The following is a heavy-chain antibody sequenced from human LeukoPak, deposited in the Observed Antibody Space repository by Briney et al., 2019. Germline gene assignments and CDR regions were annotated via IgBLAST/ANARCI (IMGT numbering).Heavy chain of an antibody. Sequence: SSETLSLTCTVSGASVSSNSHYWSWLRQPPGQGLEWIGYVYYSGSTNYSPSLTSRLTISVDTSKNQFSLKLSSVTAADTAVYYCARMEAWVGFTTGPRGFDYWGQGTLVTVSS. CDR3: ARMEAWVGFTTGPRGFDY. V-gene: IGHV4-61*01. J-gene: IGHJ4*02. CDR2: VYYSGST. D-gene: IGHD1-26*01. CDR1: GASVSSNSHY.